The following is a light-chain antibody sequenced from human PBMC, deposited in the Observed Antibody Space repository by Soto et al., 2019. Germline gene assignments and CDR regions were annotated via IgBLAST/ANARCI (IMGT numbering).Light chain of an antibody. Sequence: EIVLTPSPATLSFSPVYTFSLSCIASQSVSNKLAWFQQKPGQAPRLLIYGSSTRATGIPARFSGSGSGKEFTITIRSLQYEDFAVYYCQKRTNWPITCGKGTQLEIK. CDR3: QKRTNWPIT. CDR1: QSVSNK. V-gene: IGKV3-15*01. J-gene: IGKJ5*01. CDR2: GSS.